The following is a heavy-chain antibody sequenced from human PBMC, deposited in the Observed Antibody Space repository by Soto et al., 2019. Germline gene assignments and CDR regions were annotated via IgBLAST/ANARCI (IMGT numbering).Heavy chain of an antibody. D-gene: IGHD5-18*01. CDR1: GGSISSGDYY. CDR3: ARGQDTAMARGWFDP. J-gene: IGHJ5*02. Sequence: SETLSLTCTVSGGSISSGDYYWSWIRQPPGKGLEWIGYIYYSGSTYYNPSLKSRVTISVDTSKNQFSLKLSSVTAADTAVYYCARGQDTAMARGWFDPWGQGTLVTVSS. CDR2: IYYSGST. V-gene: IGHV4-30-4*01.